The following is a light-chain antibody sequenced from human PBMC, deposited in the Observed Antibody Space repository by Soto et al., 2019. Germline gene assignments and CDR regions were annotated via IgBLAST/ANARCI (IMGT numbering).Light chain of an antibody. V-gene: IGKV1-39*01. J-gene: IGKJ2*01. Sequence: DIQMTQSPSSLSASVGDRVTITCRASQSISSYLNWYQQKPGKAPKLLIYAASSLQSGVPSRFSGSGSGTDFTLTISSLQPEDFAAYYCQQCYSTLHTFGQGTKLEIK. CDR2: AAS. CDR3: QQCYSTLHT. CDR1: QSISSY.